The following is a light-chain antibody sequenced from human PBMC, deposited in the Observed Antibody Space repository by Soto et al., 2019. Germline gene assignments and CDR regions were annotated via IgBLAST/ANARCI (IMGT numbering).Light chain of an antibody. Sequence: QSVLTQPPSVSGAPGQRVTISCTGRSSNIGAGYDVHWYQQLPGTAPKLLIYGNSNRPSGVPDRFSGSKSGTSASLAITGLQAEDEADYYCQSYDSSLSGWVFGGGTKQTVL. CDR2: GNS. CDR3: QSYDSSLSGWV. V-gene: IGLV1-40*01. J-gene: IGLJ3*02. CDR1: SSNIGAGYD.